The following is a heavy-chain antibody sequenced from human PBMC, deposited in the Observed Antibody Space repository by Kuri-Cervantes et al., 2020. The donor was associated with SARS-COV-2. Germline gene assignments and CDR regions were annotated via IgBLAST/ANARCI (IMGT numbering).Heavy chain of an antibody. CDR3: ASFPRSSQTARVDY. CDR1: GFTFRSYA. D-gene: IGHD6-13*01. J-gene: IGHJ4*02. V-gene: IGHV3-23*01. Sequence: GESLKISCTASGFTFRSYAMDWVRQAPGKGLEWVSGIRGSGGDTYYADSVKGRFTLSRDNSKNTLFLQMNSLRAEDTAVYYCASFPRSSQTARVDYWGQGTLVTVSS. CDR2: IRGSGGDT.